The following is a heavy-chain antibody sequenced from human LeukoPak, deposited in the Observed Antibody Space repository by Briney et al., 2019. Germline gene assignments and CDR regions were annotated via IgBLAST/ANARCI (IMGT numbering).Heavy chain of an antibody. J-gene: IGHJ4*02. CDR3: ARVGYYYDSSGYSFGY. D-gene: IGHD3-22*01. CDR2: IKTDGSST. CDR1: GFTFSNYW. V-gene: IGHV3-74*01. Sequence: PGGSLRLSCAVSGFTFSNYWMHWVRQAPGKGLVWVSRIKTDGSSTRYADSVKGRFTISRDKAKNTLYLQMNSLSAENTAVDYCARVGYYYDSSGYSFGYWGQETPVTVSS.